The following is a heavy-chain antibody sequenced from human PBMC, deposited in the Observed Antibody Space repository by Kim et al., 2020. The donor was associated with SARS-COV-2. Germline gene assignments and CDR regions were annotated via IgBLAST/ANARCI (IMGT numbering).Heavy chain of an antibody. CDR3: ARVKSYTGAAVHYFFD. CDR1: GGSISGGGYF. D-gene: IGHD2-8*02. V-gene: IGHV4-31*03. CDR2: ISYRGKS. J-gene: IGHJ4*01. Sequence: SETLSLTCIVSGGSISGGGYFWSWIRQPPGRGLEWIGYISYRGKSYYTASLQSRVAISLDTSESHFSLTLNSVTAADPAVYSCARVKSYTGAAVHYFFD.